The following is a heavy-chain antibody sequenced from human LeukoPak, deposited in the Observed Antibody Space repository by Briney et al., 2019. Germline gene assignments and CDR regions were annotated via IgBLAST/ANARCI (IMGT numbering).Heavy chain of an antibody. CDR1: GGSFSGYY. D-gene: IGHD4-11*01. J-gene: IGHJ4*02. CDR3: ARGPDYGNYVFDY. Sequence: SETLSLTCAVYGGSFSGYYWSWIRQPPGKGLEWIGEINHSGITNSNPSPKSRVTISVDTSRNHFSLNLRSVTAADTAVFYCARGPDYGNYVFDYWGQGTLVTVSS. V-gene: IGHV4-34*01. CDR2: INHSGIT.